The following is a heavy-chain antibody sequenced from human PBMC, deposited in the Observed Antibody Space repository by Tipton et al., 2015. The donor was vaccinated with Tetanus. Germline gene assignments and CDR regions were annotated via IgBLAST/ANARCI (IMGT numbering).Heavy chain of an antibody. V-gene: IGHV3-48*02. Sequence: SLRLSCAASGFTFSSYNMNWVRQAPGKGLEWLSYISGTGSTIDYADSVKGRFTISRDNAKNSLYLQMNGLRDDDTAVCFCARDFRPIFGVAHPFDSWGQGTLVTVSS. CDR1: GFTFSSYN. D-gene: IGHD3-3*01. J-gene: IGHJ5*01. CDR3: ARDFRPIFGVAHPFDS. CDR2: ISGTGSTI.